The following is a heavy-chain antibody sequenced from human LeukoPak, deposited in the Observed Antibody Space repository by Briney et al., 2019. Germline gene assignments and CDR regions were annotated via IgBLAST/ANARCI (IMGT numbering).Heavy chain of an antibody. V-gene: IGHV1-69*05. D-gene: IGHD5-18*01. J-gene: IGHJ4*02. CDR1: AGTFSSYA. Sequence: SVKVSCKASAGTFSSYAISWVRQAPGQGLEWMGGIIPIFGTANYAQKFQGRVTITTDESTSTAYMELSSLRSEDTAVYYCARGPKGYSYGYEYYFDYWGQGTLVTVSS. CDR2: IIPIFGTA. CDR3: ARGPKGYSYGYEYYFDY.